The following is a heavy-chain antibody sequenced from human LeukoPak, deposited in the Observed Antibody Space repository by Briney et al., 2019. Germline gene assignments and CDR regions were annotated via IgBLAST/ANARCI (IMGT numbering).Heavy chain of an antibody. CDR3: AKDAQRGIDYSNSPDK. CDR1: GFTFSHYG. D-gene: IGHD4-11*01. J-gene: IGHJ4*02. CDR2: IRSDGTNT. V-gene: IGHV3-33*06. Sequence: GGSLRLSCATSGFTFSHYGMHWVRQAPGKGLEWVAVIRSDGTNTHYGDSVKGRFTISRDNFQSTVYLQMNSLIAEDMAVYYSAKDAQRGIDYSNSPDKWGQGTLVTVSS.